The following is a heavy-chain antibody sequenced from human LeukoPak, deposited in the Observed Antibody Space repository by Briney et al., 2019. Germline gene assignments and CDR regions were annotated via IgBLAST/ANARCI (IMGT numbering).Heavy chain of an antibody. J-gene: IGHJ4*02. Sequence: SETLSLTCAVYGGSFSGYYWSWIRQPPGKGLEWIGEINHSGSTNYNPSLKSRVTISVDTSKNQFSLKLSSVTAADTAVYYCASLDGLVYRGQGTLVTVSS. CDR3: ASLDGLVY. V-gene: IGHV4-34*01. CDR1: GGSFSGYY. CDR2: INHSGST. D-gene: IGHD1-1*01.